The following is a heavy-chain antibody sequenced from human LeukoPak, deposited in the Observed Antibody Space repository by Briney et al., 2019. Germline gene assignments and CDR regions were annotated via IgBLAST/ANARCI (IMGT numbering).Heavy chain of an antibody. J-gene: IGHJ4*02. V-gene: IGHV4-31*03. CDR3: ARDWLYCSSTSCYSFFDY. D-gene: IGHD2-2*01. Sequence: KPSQTLSLTCTVSGGSISNGGYYWSWIRQHPGKGLEWIGYIYYSGSTYYNPSLKSRVTISVDTSKNQFSLKLSSVTAADTAVYYCARDWLYCSSTSCYSFFDYWGQGTLVTVSS. CDR1: GGSISNGGYY. CDR2: IYYSGST.